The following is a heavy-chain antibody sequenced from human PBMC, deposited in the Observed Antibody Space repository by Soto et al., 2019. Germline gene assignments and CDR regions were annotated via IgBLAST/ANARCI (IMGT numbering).Heavy chain of an antibody. V-gene: IGHV3-30*18. CDR3: AKDRVESGLGEIDY. J-gene: IGHJ4*02. CDR2: ISYDGSKK. D-gene: IGHD3-16*01. Sequence: QVQLVESGGGVVQPGRSLRLSCAASGFRFSNNGMHWVRQAPGKGLEWVAIISYDGSKKDYADSVKGRFTISRDNSKNTLDLQMNSLRVEDTAVYYCAKDRVESGLGEIDYWGQGTLVTVSS. CDR1: GFRFSNNG.